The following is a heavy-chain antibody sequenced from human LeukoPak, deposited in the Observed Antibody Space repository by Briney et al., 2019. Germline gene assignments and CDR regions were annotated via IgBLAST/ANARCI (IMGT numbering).Heavy chain of an antibody. CDR3: AGSTMVRGVIITLLS. V-gene: IGHV1-18*01. CDR1: GYTFTSYG. CDR2: ISAYNGNT. Sequence: ASVKVSCKASGYTFTSYGISWVRQAPGQGLEWMGWISAYNGNTNYAQKLQGRVTMTTDTSTSTAYMELRSLRSDDTAVYYCAGSTMVRGVIITLLSWGQGTLVTVSS. J-gene: IGHJ4*02. D-gene: IGHD3-10*01.